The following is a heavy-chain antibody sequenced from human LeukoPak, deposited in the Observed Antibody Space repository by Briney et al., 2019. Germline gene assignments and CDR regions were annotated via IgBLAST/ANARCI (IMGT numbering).Heavy chain of an antibody. D-gene: IGHD3-3*01. CDR3: ARQSGHYDFWSGYPYYFDY. V-gene: IGHV4-39*01. CDR2: IYYSGST. J-gene: IGHJ4*02. CDR1: GGSISSSSYY. Sequence: SETLSLTCTVSGGSISSSSYYWGWIRQPPGKGLEWIGSIYYSGSTYYNPSLKSRVTIPVDTSKNQFSLKLSSVTAADTAVYYCARQSGHYDFWSGYPYYFDYWGQGTLVTVSS.